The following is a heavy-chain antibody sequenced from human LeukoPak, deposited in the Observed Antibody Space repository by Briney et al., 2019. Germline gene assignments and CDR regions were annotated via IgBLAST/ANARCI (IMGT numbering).Heavy chain of an antibody. CDR3: ASGCSTSCNIRHPFDY. CDR2: ISISSSYI. Sequence: GGSLRPSCAASGFTFSSYSTNWVRQAPGKGLEWVSSISISSSYIYYADSVKGRFTISRDNAKNSLYLQMNSLRAEDTAVYYCASGCSTSCNIRHPFDYWGQGTLVTVPS. D-gene: IGHD2-2*02. CDR1: GFTFSSYS. J-gene: IGHJ4*02. V-gene: IGHV3-21*01.